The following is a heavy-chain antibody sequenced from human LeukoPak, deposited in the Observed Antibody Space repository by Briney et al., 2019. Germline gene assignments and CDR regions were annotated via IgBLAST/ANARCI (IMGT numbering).Heavy chain of an antibody. D-gene: IGHD5-12*01. CDR1: GYSFTSYW. CDR3: ARVGQVDIVATNHLWIGYFDY. CDR2: IYPGDSDT. J-gene: IGHJ4*02. Sequence: GESLKISCKGSGYSFTSYWIGWVRQMPGKGLEWMGIIYPGDSDTRYSPSFQGQVTISADKSISTAYLQWGSLKASDTAMYYCARVGQVDIVATNHLWIGYFDYWGQGTLVTVPS. V-gene: IGHV5-51*01.